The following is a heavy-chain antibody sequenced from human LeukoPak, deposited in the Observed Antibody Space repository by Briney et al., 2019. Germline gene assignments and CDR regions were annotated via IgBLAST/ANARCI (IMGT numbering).Heavy chain of an antibody. CDR3: ARDPEIYSSGYSLFDY. D-gene: IGHD3-22*01. CDR1: GFTFTGYW. V-gene: IGHV3-7*01. J-gene: IGHJ4*02. CDR2: INHDGSDK. Sequence: GGSLRLSCAASGFTFTGYWMNWVRQAPGKGVEWVANINHDGSDKYYEDPVKGRFTISRDNAKNSLYLQMSSVRAEDTAMYYCARDPEIYSSGYSLFDYWGQGTLVTVSS.